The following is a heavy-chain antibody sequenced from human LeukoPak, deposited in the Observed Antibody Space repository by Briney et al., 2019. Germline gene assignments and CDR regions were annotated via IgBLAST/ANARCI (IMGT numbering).Heavy chain of an antibody. CDR1: GYSFTSCW. Sequence: GESLKISCKGSGYSFTSCWISWVRQMPGKGLEWMGRIDPSDSYTNYSPSFQGHVTISADKSISTAYLQWSSLKASDTAMYYCARRSGYCSSTSCPLGIDYWSQGTLVTVSS. CDR3: ARRSGYCSSTSCPLGIDY. CDR2: IDPSDSYT. D-gene: IGHD2-2*01. V-gene: IGHV5-10-1*01. J-gene: IGHJ4*02.